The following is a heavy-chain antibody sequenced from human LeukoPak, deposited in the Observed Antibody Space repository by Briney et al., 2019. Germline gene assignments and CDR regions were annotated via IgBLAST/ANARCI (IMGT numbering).Heavy chain of an antibody. J-gene: IGHJ5*02. V-gene: IGHV3-74*01. D-gene: IGHD6-13*01. Sequence: PGGSLRLSCAASGFTFRNYWRHWVRQAPGKGLVWVSRINSDGSSTTYVDSVKGRFTISRDNAKNTLYLQMNSLGAEDTAVYYCARDGSGWSHWLDPWGQGTLVTVSP. CDR3: ARDGSGWSHWLDP. CDR1: GFTFRNYW. CDR2: INSDGSST.